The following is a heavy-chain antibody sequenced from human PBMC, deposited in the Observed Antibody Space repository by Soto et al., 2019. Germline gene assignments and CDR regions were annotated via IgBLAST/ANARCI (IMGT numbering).Heavy chain of an antibody. Sequence: EASVKVSCKASGGTFSSYASSWVRQAPGQGLEWMGGIIPIFGTANYAQKFQGRVTITADESTSTAYMELRSLRSDDTAVYYCARGDDAFDIWGQGTMVIVSS. CDR1: GGTFSSYA. J-gene: IGHJ3*02. CDR2: IIPIFGTA. CDR3: ARGDDAFDI. V-gene: IGHV1-69*13.